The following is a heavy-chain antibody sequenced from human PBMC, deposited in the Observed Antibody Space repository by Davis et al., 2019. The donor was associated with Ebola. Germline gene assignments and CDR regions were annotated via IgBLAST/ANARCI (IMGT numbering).Heavy chain of an antibody. J-gene: IGHJ6*02. Sequence: SETLSLTCTVSGGSISSGGYYWSWIRQHPGKGLEWIGYIYYSGSTYYNPSLKSRVTISVDKSKNQFSLKLSSVTAADTAVYYCARDHGYYYGSGSYHGKNYYYYGMDVWGQGTTVTVSS. CDR3: ARDHGYYYGSGSYHGKNYYYYGMDV. CDR2: IYYSGST. D-gene: IGHD3-10*01. CDR1: GGSISSGGYY. V-gene: IGHV4-31*03.